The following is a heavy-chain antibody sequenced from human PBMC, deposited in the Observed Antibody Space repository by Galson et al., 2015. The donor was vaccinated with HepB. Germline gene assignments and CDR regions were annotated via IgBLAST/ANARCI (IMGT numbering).Heavy chain of an antibody. CDR2: ISAYNGNT. CDR1: GYTFTSYG. V-gene: IGHV1-18*04. CDR3: ARARFDWLLPDFDS. D-gene: IGHD3-9*01. J-gene: IGHJ4*02. Sequence: SVKVSCKASGYTFTSYGVSWVRQAPGQGLEWMGWISAYNGNTNYARKLRDRVTLTTDASTNTAYMELRSLISDDAAVYYCARARFDWLLPDFDSWGQGTLVTVSS.